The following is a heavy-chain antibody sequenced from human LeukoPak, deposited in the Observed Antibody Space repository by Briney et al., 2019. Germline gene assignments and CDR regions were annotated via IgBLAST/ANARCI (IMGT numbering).Heavy chain of an antibody. CDR3: ARDTMLGMGNP. Sequence: GGSLRLSCAASGFTFSGYWMHWVRQAPGKGLLWVSRINNDGSSTYYADSVKGRFTISRDNAKNTLYLQMNSLRAEDTAVYYCARDTMLGMGNPWGQGTLVTVSS. V-gene: IGHV3-74*01. CDR1: GFTFSGYW. D-gene: IGHD3-10*02. J-gene: IGHJ5*02. CDR2: INNDGSST.